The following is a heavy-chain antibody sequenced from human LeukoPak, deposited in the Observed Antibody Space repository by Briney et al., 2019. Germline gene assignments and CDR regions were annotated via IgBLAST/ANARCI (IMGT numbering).Heavy chain of an antibody. J-gene: IGHJ3*02. D-gene: IGHD3-16*01. CDR2: IYTSGST. CDR1: GGSFSGYY. Sequence: SETLSLTCAVYGGSFSGYYWSWIRQPAGKGLEWIGRIYTSGSTNYNPSLKSRVTMSVDTSKNQFSLKLSSVTAADTAVYYCARSNHYDYVWGSSHAFDIWGQGTMVTVSS. CDR3: ARSNHYDYVWGSSHAFDI. V-gene: IGHV4-59*10.